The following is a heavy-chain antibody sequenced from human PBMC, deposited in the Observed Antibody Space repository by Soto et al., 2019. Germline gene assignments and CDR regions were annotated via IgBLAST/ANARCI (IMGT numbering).Heavy chain of an antibody. CDR3: ARDGYSSTWYFFDY. CDR2: ISSSSSYI. Sequence: PGGSLRLSCAASGFTFSSYTMNWVRQAPGKGLEWVSSISSSSSYIYYADSVKGRFTISRDNAKNSLYLQMNGLRAEDTAVYYCARDGYSSTWYFFDYWGQGTLVTVSS. D-gene: IGHD6-13*01. J-gene: IGHJ4*02. V-gene: IGHV3-21*01. CDR1: GFTFSSYT.